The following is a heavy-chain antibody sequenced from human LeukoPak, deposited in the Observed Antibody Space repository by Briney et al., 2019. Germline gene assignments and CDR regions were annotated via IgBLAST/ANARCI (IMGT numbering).Heavy chain of an antibody. Sequence: SETLSLTCTVSGDSISSGNYWGWIRQPPGKGLEWIGSIFHTGSTYFNLSLKSRVTISVDTSKNQFSLKLSSVTAADTAVYYCARDRYYYDSSGYYSFVYWGQGTLVTVSS. J-gene: IGHJ4*02. CDR3: ARDRYYYDSSGYYSFVY. D-gene: IGHD3-22*01. CDR2: IFHTGST. V-gene: IGHV4-38-2*02. CDR1: GDSISSGNY.